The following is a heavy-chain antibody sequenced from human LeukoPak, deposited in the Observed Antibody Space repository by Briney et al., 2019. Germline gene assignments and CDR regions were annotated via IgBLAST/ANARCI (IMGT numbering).Heavy chain of an antibody. D-gene: IGHD5-12*01. CDR2: MSNDGVNR. J-gene: IGHJ4*02. CDR3: ANERGYSGYFDY. CDR1: GFTFSIYG. Sequence: GGSLRLSCAASGFTFSIYGMHWVRQAPGTGLEWVALMSNDGVNRYYADSVKGRFTISRDNSKNTLYLQMNSLRAEDTGLYYCANERGYSGYFDYWGQGTLVTVSS. V-gene: IGHV3-30*18.